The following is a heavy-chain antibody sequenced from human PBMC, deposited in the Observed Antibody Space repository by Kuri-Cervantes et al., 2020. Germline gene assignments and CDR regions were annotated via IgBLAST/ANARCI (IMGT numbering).Heavy chain of an antibody. Sequence: GGSLRLSCAASGFTFSSYWMSWVRQAPGKGLEWVANIKQDGSEKYYVDSVKGRFTISRDNAKNSLYLQMNSLRAEDTAVYYCARDRAYWVVNGMDVWGQGTMVTVSS. CDR2: IKQDGSEK. CDR3: ARDRAYWVVNGMDV. D-gene: IGHD2-8*02. V-gene: IGHV3-7*01. J-gene: IGHJ6*02. CDR1: GFTFSSYW.